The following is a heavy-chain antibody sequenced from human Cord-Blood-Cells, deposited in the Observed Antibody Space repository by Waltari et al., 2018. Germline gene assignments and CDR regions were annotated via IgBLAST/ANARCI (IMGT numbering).Heavy chain of an antibody. CDR1: GGSISSSSYY. CDR2: IYYSGST. D-gene: IGHD6-6*01. CDR3: ARHPYSSSSGYFDY. Sequence: QLQLQESGPGLVKPSETLSLTCTVSGGSISSSSYYWGWIRQPPGKGLEWIGSIYYSGSTYYNPSLKSRVTISVDTSKNQFSLKLSSVTAADTAVYYCARHPYSSSSGYFDYWGQGTLVTVSS. V-gene: IGHV4-39*01. J-gene: IGHJ4*02.